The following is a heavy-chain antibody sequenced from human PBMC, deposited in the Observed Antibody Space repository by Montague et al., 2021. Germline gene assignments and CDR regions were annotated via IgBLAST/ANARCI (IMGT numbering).Heavy chain of an antibody. CDR1: RSLINSDYY. J-gene: IGHJ6*03. CDR3: ASERDRYYYMDI. CDR2: VSHGGST. Sequence: SETLSLTCAVSRSLINSDYYWGWIRQPPGKGLEWMGSVSHGGSTYYNPSLKSRVTISVDTSNNHFSLTLSSVTAADTAMYYCASERDRYYYMDIWGEGTTVTVSS. V-gene: IGHV4-38-2*01.